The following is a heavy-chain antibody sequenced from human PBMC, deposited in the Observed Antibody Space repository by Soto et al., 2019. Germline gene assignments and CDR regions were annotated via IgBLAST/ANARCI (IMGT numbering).Heavy chain of an antibody. D-gene: IGHD6-13*01. CDR1: GLTFSSYA. V-gene: IGHV3-30-3*01. J-gene: IGHJ6*02. Sequence: PGGSLRLSCAASGLTFSSYAMHWVRQAPGKGLEWVAVISYDGSNKYYADSVKGRFTISRDNSKNTLYLQMNSLRAEDTAVYYCARVDVSDSSSWYHQVSYYYYYGMDVWGQGTTVTVSS. CDR2: ISYDGSNK. CDR3: ARVDVSDSSSWYHQVSYYYYYGMDV.